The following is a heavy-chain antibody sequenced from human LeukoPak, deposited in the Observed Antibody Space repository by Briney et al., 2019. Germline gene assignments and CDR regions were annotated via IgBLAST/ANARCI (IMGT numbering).Heavy chain of an antibody. CDR3: ARDEGRVGANDY. CDR1: GFTFSSFG. V-gene: IGHV3-7*01. Sequence: PGGSLRLSCAASGFTFSSFGMHWVRQAPGKGLEWVANIKQDGSEKYYVDSVKGRFTISRDNAKNSLYLQMNSLRAEDTAVYYCARDEGRVGANDYWGQGTLVTVPS. CDR2: IKQDGSEK. D-gene: IGHD1-26*01. J-gene: IGHJ4*02.